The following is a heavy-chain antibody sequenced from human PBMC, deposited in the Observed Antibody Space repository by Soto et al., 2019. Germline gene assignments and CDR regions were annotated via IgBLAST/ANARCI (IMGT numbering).Heavy chain of an antibody. D-gene: IGHD2-2*01. V-gene: IGHV1-69*01. CDR3: ARGGEDIVVVPAAIHYGMDV. J-gene: IGHJ6*02. CDR2: IIPIFGTA. Sequence: QVQLVQSGAEVKKPGSSVKVSCKASGGTFSSYAISWVRQAPGQGREWMGGIIPIFGTANYAQKFQGRVTITADESTSTAYMELSSLRSEDTAVYYCARGGEDIVVVPAAIHYGMDVWGQGTTVTVSS. CDR1: GGTFSSYA.